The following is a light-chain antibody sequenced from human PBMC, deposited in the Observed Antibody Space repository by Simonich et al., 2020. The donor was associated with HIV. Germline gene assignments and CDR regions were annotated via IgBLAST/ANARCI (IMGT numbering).Light chain of an antibody. V-gene: IGLV2-11*01. J-gene: IGLJ3*02. Sequence: QSALTQPRSVSGSPGQSVTISCTGTSSDVGGYNYVSWYQQHPGKAPKLMIYDVSKRPSGVSNRFSGSKSGNTASLTISGLQADDEADYYCSSYTSSSTWVFGGGTKLTVL. CDR2: DVS. CDR3: SSYTSSSTWV. CDR1: SSDVGGYNY.